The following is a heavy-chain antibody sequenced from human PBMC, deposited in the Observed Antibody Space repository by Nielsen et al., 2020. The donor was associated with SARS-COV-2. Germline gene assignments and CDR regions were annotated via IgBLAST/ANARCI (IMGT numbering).Heavy chain of an antibody. D-gene: IGHD1-26*01. Sequence: SLKISCAASGFTFDDYAMHWVRQAPGKGLEWVSGISWNSGSIGYADSVKGRFTISRDNAKNSLYLQMNSLRAEDTAEYYCAREGSGSYIDYWGQGTLVTVSS. CDR3: AREGSGSYIDY. V-gene: IGHV3-9*01. J-gene: IGHJ4*02. CDR2: ISWNSGSI. CDR1: GFTFDDYA.